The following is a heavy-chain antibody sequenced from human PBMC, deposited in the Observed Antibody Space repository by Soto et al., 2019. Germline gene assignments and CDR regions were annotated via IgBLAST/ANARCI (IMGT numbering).Heavy chain of an antibody. D-gene: IGHD2-15*01. CDR1: GGSVSSGSYY. CDR2: IYYSGST. CDR3: ARVCSGGSCYGFYFDY. J-gene: IGHJ4*02. V-gene: IGHV4-61*01. Sequence: PSVTLSLTCTVSGGSVSSGSYYWSWIRQPPGKGLEWIGYIYYSGSTNYNPSLKSRVTISVDTSKNQFSLKLSSVTAADTAVYYCARVCSGGSCYGFYFDYWGQGTLVTVSS.